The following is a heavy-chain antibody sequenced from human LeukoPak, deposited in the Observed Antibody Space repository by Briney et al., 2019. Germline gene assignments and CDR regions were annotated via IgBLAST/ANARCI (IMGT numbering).Heavy chain of an antibody. D-gene: IGHD3-22*01. CDR3: ARDYDSSGFDY. J-gene: IGHJ4*02. V-gene: IGHV3-74*01. Sequence: GGSLSPSCPASGFTFSSYWMHWVRHAPGKGLVWVSRINSDGSSTSYADSVKGRFTISRDNAKNTLYLQMNSLRAEDTAVYYCARDYDSSGFDYWGQGTLVTVSS. CDR1: GFTFSSYW. CDR2: INSDGSST.